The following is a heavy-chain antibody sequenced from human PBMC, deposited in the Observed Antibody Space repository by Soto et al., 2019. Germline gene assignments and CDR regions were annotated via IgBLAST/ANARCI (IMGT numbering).Heavy chain of an antibody. J-gene: IGHJ3*02. V-gene: IGHV3-21*01. Sequence: GGSLRLSCAASGFTFSSYSMNWVRQAPGKGLEWVSSISSSSSYIYYADSVKGRFTISRDNAKNSLYLRMNSLRAEDTAVYYCARDRGGNYVAFDIWGQGTMVTVSS. CDR1: GFTFSSYS. CDR3: ARDRGGNYVAFDI. D-gene: IGHD1-7*01. CDR2: ISSSSSYI.